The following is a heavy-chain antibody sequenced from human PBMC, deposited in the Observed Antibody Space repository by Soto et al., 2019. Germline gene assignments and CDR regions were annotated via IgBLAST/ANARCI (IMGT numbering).Heavy chain of an antibody. CDR1: GGSISSYY. D-gene: IGHD2-21*02. J-gene: IGHJ3*02. CDR2: IYYSGST. CDR3: ARVCGGDCHNAFDI. V-gene: IGHV4-59*12. Sequence: SETLSLTCTVSGGSISSYYWSWIRQPPGKGLEWIGYIYYSGSTNYNPSLKSQVTISVDTSKNQFSLKLSSVTAADTAVYYCARVCGGDCHNAFDIWGQGTMVTVS.